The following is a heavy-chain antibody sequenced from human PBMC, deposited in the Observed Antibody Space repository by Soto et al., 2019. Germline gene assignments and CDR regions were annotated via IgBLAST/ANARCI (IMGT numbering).Heavy chain of an antibody. D-gene: IGHD4-17*01. CDR3: TRADVTVTLSVFDP. Sequence: QVRLVESGGGVVQPGRSLRLSCAASGFIFSSYPMHWVRQAPGKGLEWVALISDDGNTKYYADSVKGQFTISRDKSKNTLYLQMNSLSAEDTAVYYCTRADVTVTLSVFDPWGQGTLVTVSS. J-gene: IGHJ5*02. CDR1: GFIFSSYP. V-gene: IGHV3-30-3*01. CDR2: ISDDGNTK.